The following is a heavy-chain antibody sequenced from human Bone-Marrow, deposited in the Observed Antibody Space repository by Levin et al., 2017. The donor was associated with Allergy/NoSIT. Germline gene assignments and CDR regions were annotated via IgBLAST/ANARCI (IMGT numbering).Heavy chain of an antibody. CDR2: ISYDEIGE. Sequence: GGSLRLSCAASGFTFSNYGMQWVRQAPGKGLEWVAVISYDEIGEYYADSVKGRFTVSRDNSKSTLYLQMNSLRAEDTAVYYCAKEITADSSGWLFDYWGQGTLVTVSS. V-gene: IGHV3-30*18. CDR1: GFTFSNYG. D-gene: IGHD6-19*01. J-gene: IGHJ4*02. CDR3: AKEITADSSGWLFDY.